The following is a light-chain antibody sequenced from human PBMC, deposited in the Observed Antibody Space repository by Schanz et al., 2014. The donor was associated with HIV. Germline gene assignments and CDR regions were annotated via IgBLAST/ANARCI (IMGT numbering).Light chain of an antibody. V-gene: IGLV2-8*01. CDR3: AVWDDGLNAWV. CDR1: TSDIGGYNY. Sequence: QSALTQPPSASGSPGQSVTISCTGTTSDIGGYNYVSWYQQHPDKAPQLLIYEVNMRPSGVPARFSGSKSGTSASLAISGLQSEDEADYYCAVWDDGLNAWVFGGGTKLTVL. CDR2: EVN. J-gene: IGLJ3*02.